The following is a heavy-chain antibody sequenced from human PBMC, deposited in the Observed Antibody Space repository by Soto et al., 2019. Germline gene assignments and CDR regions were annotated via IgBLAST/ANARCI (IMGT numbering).Heavy chain of an antibody. J-gene: IGHJ6*02. CDR2: ISTYNGDT. CDR1: GYTFTRSG. CDR3: AREGVAPYYCYGMDV. V-gene: IGHV1-18*01. D-gene: IGHD5-12*01. Sequence: QVQLVQSGAEVKKPGASVKVSCKASGYTFTRSGISWVRQAPGQGLEWMGWISTYNGDTNYAQTFQGRVTMTTDRSTSTVYMELRSLRSDDTAVYYCAREGVAPYYCYGMDVCGQGTPVTVSS.